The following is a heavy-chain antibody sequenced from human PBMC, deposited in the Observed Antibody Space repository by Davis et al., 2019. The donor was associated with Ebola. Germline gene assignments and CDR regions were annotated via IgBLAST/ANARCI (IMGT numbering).Heavy chain of an antibody. CDR2: IWYDGSNK. J-gene: IGHJ6*02. V-gene: IGHV3-33*01. CDR1: GFTFSSYG. D-gene: IGHD6-19*01. CDR3: ARRKDSSGWYYYYGMDV. Sequence: PGGSLRLSCAASGFTFSSYGMHWVRQAPGKGLEWVAVIWYDGSNKYYADSVKGRFTISRDNSKNTLYLQMNSLRAEDTAVYYCARRKDSSGWYYYYGMDVWGQGTTVTVSS.